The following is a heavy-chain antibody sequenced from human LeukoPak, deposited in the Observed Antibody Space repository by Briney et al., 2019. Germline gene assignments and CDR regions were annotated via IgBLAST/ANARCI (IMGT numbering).Heavy chain of an antibody. CDR3: ARDPLRLPLDY. V-gene: IGHV7-4-1*02. D-gene: IGHD6-25*01. Sequence: ASVKVSCKASGYTFTSYGISWVRQAPGQGLEWMGWINTNTGNPTYAQGFTGRFVFSLDTSVSTAYLQISSLKAEGTAVYYCARDPLRLPLDYWGQGTLVTVSS. CDR2: INTNTGNP. CDR1: GYTFTSYG. J-gene: IGHJ4*02.